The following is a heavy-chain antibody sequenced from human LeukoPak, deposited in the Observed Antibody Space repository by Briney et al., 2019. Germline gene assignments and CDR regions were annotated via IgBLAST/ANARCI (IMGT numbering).Heavy chain of an antibody. CDR2: ILNDRSQE. Sequence: PGGSLRLSYAASGFTFSSYGMHWVRPAPGKGLEWVAVILNDRSQEKYADSVKGRFTISRDNSKNTLFLQMNSLRAEDTAVYYCARDDALGDNALDIWGQGTMVTVSS. J-gene: IGHJ3*02. D-gene: IGHD3-16*01. CDR1: GFTFSSYG. CDR3: ARDDALGDNALDI. V-gene: IGHV3-33*01.